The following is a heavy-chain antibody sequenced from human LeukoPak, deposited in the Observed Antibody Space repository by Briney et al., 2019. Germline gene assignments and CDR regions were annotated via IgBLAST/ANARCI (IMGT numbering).Heavy chain of an antibody. CDR2: IHYTGST. V-gene: IGHV4-38-2*02. D-gene: IGHD5-18*01. CDR3: ASSVDTALVGVY. Sequence: SETLSLTCSVSGYSIRGGYYWGWIRQPPGKGLEWIGSIHYTGSTYYNASLKSRVTISVDTSKNEFSLKLSSVTAADTAVYYCASSVDTALVGVYWGQGTLVTVSS. J-gene: IGHJ4*02. CDR1: GYSIRGGYY.